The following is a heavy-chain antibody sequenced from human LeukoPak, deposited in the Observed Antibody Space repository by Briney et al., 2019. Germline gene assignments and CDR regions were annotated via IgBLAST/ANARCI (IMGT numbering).Heavy chain of an antibody. J-gene: IGHJ5*02. CDR2: INHSGST. Sequence: SETLSLTCAVYGGSFSGYYWSWIRQPPGKGLEWIGEINHSGSTNYNPSLKSRVTISVDTSKNQFSLKLSSVTAADTAVYYCATLRGISGFDPWGQGTLVTVSS. CDR1: GGSFSGYY. V-gene: IGHV4-34*01. D-gene: IGHD2-15*01. CDR3: ATLRGISGFDP.